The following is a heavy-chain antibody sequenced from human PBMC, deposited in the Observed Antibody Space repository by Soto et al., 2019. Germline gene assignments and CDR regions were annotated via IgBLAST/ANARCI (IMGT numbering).Heavy chain of an antibody. J-gene: IGHJ4*02. D-gene: IGHD3-9*01. V-gene: IGHV1-18*01. CDR1: SYTFLKYG. CDR2: IQTDNDHA. CDR3: AKDLGSGYRFDY. Sequence: ASVKVSCKASSYTFLKYGINWVRQAPGQGLEWMGGIQTDNDHASFAQKFEGRVTMTTDTSTRTVYMELRDLGSDDTAVYYCAKDLGSGYRFDYWGQGTPVTVSS.